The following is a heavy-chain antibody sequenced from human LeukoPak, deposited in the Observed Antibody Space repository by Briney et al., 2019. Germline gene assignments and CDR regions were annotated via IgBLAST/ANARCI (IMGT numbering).Heavy chain of an antibody. CDR2: ISSRSSVI. V-gene: IGHV3-48*03. CDR3: AELGITMIGGV. CDR1: GFTFSNYE. Sequence: GGSLRFSCAASGFTFSNYEMNWVRQAPEKGLEWISYISSRSSVIYYADSVKGRFTISRDNAKNSLDLQMKSLRAEDTAVYYCAELGITMIGGVWGKGTTVTISS. D-gene: IGHD3-10*02. J-gene: IGHJ6*04.